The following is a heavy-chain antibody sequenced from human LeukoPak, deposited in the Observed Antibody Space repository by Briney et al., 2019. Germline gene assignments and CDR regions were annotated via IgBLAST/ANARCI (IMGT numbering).Heavy chain of an antibody. CDR3: ARRDWVSGAVRAFDI. V-gene: IGHV3-11*04. CDR1: GFMFSDYY. J-gene: IGHJ3*02. CDR2: ISHDSVAK. Sequence: GGSLRLSCVGSGFMFSDYYMSWIRQAPGKGLEWVSYISHDSVAKYCVDSVRGRFTISRDNAKKSMYLQMSGLRVEDTAVYYCARRDWVSGAVRAFDIWGQGAMVTVSS. D-gene: IGHD3-3*01.